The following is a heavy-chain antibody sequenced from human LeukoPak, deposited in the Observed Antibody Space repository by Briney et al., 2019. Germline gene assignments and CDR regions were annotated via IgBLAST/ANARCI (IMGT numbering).Heavy chain of an antibody. Sequence: GGSLRLSCAASGFTPTSNYMSWGRQGPGEGLGRVSVIYSGGSTYYAASAKGRFTISRDNSKKTLYLQINTLRTEDTAIYYCASAWFGYYYDSSGYSHAFYIWGQGTMVTVSS. CDR2: IYSGGST. CDR1: GFTPTSNY. D-gene: IGHD3-22*01. V-gene: IGHV3-53*01. CDR3: ASAWFGYYYDSSGYSHAFYI. J-gene: IGHJ3*02.